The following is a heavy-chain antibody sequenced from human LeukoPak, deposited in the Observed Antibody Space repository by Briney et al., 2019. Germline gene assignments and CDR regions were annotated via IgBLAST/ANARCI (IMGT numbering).Heavy chain of an antibody. V-gene: IGHV1-24*01. CDR2: FDPEDGET. CDR3: ATGGPSYCSSTSCYFGWFDP. J-gene: IGHJ5*02. Sequence: ASVKVSCKVSGYTLTELSMHWVRQAPGKGLEWMGGFDPEDGETIYAQKFQGRATMTENTSTDTAYMELSSLRSEDTAVYYCATGGPSYCSSTSCYFGWFDPWGQGTLVTVSS. CDR1: GYTLTELS. D-gene: IGHD2-2*01.